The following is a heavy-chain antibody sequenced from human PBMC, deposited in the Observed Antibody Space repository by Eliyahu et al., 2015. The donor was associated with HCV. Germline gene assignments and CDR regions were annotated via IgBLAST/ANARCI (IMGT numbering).Heavy chain of an antibody. CDR3: ARTWAGGKLDN. D-gene: IGHD1-26*01. Sequence: QVQLQESGPGLVKPSQTLSLTCTVSNDSIRSGSYYWSWVRQPAGKGLEWIGRIYTGGNTNYNPSLKSRVTISIDTSKNQFSLWLSSVTAADAAFYYCARTWAGGKLDNWGQGILVTVSS. CDR1: NDSIRSGSYY. CDR2: IYTGGNT. V-gene: IGHV4-61*02. J-gene: IGHJ4*02.